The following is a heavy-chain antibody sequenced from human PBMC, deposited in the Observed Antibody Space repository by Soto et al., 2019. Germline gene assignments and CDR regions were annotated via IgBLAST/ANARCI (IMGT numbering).Heavy chain of an antibody. D-gene: IGHD2-15*01. CDR1: GGSFSGYY. Sequence: QVQLQEWGAGLLKPSETLSLTCAVYGGSFSGYYWSWIRQPPGKGLEWLGEVNHSGSPNYNPSLKSRATISVDTSKNQFSLKLSSVTAADTDVYYCARGRRPFCRGGNWHFPQFDLWGQGTLVTVSS. J-gene: IGHJ4*02. V-gene: IGHV4-34*02. CDR2: VNHSGSP. CDR3: ARGRRPFCRGGNWHFPQFDL.